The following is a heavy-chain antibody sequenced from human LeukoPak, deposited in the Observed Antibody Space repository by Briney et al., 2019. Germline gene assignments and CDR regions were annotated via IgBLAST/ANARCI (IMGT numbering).Heavy chain of an antibody. CDR3: AKKRTFGVVTPFDY. V-gene: IGHV3-30*18. Sequence: GGSLRLSCAASGFTFSSYGMHWVRQAPGKGLEWVAVISYDGSNKYYADSVKGRFTISRDNSKNTLYLQMNSLRAEDTAVYYCAKKRTFGVVTPFDYWGQGTLVTVSS. CDR2: ISYDGSNK. D-gene: IGHD3-3*02. CDR1: GFTFSSYG. J-gene: IGHJ4*02.